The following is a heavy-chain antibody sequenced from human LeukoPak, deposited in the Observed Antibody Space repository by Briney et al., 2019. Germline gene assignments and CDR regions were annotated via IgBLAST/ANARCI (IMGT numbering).Heavy chain of an antibody. J-gene: IGHJ4*02. V-gene: IGHV3-74*01. D-gene: IGHD3-22*01. CDR3: ARDGIYYDSSGYYYRRQYFDY. CDR1: GFTFSSYW. Sequence: QPGGSLRLSCAASGFTFSSYWMHWVRQAPGKGLVWVSRINSDGSSTSYADSVKGRFTISRDNAKNTLYLQMNSLRAEDTAVYYCARDGIYYDSSGYYYRRQYFDYWGQGTLVTVSS. CDR2: INSDGSST.